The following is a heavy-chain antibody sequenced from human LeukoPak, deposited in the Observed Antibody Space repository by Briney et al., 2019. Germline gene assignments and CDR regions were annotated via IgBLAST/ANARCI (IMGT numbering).Heavy chain of an antibody. CDR1: GFTFSSYG. CDR3: ANHFRYFDL. Sequence: GGSLRLSCAASGFTFSSYGMHWVRQAPGKGLEWVAVISYDGSNKYYADSVKGRFTISRDNSKNTLYLQMNSLRAEDTAVYYCANHFRYFDLWGRGTLVTVSS. CDR2: ISYDGSNK. J-gene: IGHJ2*01. V-gene: IGHV3-30*18.